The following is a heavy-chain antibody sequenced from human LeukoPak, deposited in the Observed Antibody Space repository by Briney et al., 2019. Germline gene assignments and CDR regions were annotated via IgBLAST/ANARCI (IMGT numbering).Heavy chain of an antibody. CDR1: GYSFTSYW. CDR2: IYPGDSDT. Sequence: GESLKISCKGSGYSFTSYWIGWVRQMPGKGLEWMGIIYPGDSDTRYSPSFQGQVTISADKSISTAYLQWSSLKASDTAMYYCARHTLSYYYDSSGYCDYWGQGTLVTVSS. CDR3: ARHTLSYYYDSSGYCDY. D-gene: IGHD3-22*01. J-gene: IGHJ4*02. V-gene: IGHV5-51*01.